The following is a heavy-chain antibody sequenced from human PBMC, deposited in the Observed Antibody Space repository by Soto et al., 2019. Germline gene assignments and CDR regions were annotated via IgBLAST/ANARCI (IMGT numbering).Heavy chain of an antibody. CDR2: ISAYNGNT. D-gene: IGHD3-10*01. Sequence: ASVKVSCKASGYTFTSYGISWARQAPGQGLEWMGWISAYNGNTNYAQKLQGRVTMTTDTSTSTAYMELRSLRSDDTAVYYCARDPYYGSGSSYYFDYWGQGTLVTVSS. J-gene: IGHJ4*02. V-gene: IGHV1-18*01. CDR3: ARDPYYGSGSSYYFDY. CDR1: GYTFTSYG.